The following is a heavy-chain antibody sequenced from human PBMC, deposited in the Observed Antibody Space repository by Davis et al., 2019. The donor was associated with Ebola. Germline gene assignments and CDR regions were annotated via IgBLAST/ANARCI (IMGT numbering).Heavy chain of an antibody. CDR3: ARRLTYSSGWYGGYYFDY. CDR1: GGSISSSSYY. CDR2: IYYSGST. Sequence: GSLRLSCIVSGGSISSSSYYWGWIRQPPGKGLEWIGSIYYSGSTYYNPSLKSRVTISVDTSKNQFSLKLSSVTAADTAVYYCARRLTYSSGWYGGYYFDYWGQGTLVTVSS. V-gene: IGHV4-39*01. J-gene: IGHJ4*02. D-gene: IGHD6-19*01.